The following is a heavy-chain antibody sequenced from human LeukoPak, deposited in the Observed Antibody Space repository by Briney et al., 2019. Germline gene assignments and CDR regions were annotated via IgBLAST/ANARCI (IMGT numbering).Heavy chain of an antibody. CDR2: IIPIFGTA. D-gene: IGHD5-18*01. J-gene: IGHJ6*03. Sequence: ASVKVSCKASGGTFSSYAISWGRQAPGQGLEWMGGIIPIFGTANYAQKFQGRVTITTDESTSTAYMELSSLRSEDTAVYYCAAGYGARDYYYYYYMDVWGKGTTVTVSS. CDR1: GGTFSSYA. V-gene: IGHV1-69*05. CDR3: AAGYGARDYYYYYYMDV.